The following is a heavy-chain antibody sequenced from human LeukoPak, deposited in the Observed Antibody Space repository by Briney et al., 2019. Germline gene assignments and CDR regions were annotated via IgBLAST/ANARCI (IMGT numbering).Heavy chain of an antibody. D-gene: IGHD6-19*01. J-gene: IGHJ4*02. Sequence: GGSLRLSCAASGFTFSSYSMNWVRQAPGKGLEWVSSISSSSSYIYYADSVKGRFTISRDNAKNSLYLQMNSLRAEDTAVYYCAREPANSSGWSVYLCYFDYWGQGTLVTVSS. CDR1: GFTFSSYS. V-gene: IGHV3-21*01. CDR2: ISSSSSYI. CDR3: AREPANSSGWSVYLCYFDY.